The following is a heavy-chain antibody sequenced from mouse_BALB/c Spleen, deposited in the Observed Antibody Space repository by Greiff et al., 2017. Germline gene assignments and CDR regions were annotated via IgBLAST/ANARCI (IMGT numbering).Heavy chain of an antibody. Sequence: QLKESGGGLVQPGGSRKLSRAASGFTFSSFGMHWVRQAPEKGLEWVAYISSGSSTIYYADTVKGRFTISRDNPKNTLFLRMTSLRSEDTAMYYCARCRFAYWGQGTLVTVSA. V-gene: IGHV5-17*02. J-gene: IGHJ3*01. CDR2: ISSGSSTI. CDR3: ARCRFAY. CDR1: GFTFSSFG.